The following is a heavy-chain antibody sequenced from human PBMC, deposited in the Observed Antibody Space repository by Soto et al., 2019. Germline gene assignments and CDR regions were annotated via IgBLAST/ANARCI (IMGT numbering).Heavy chain of an antibody. Sequence: ASVKVSCKASGYTFTSYDINWVRQATGQGLEWMGWMNPNSGNTGYAQKFQGRVTMTRNTSISTAYMELSSLRSEDTAVYYCARAYYDFWSGYHYYFDPWGQGTLVTVS. J-gene: IGHJ4*02. CDR2: MNPNSGNT. CDR3: ARAYYDFWSGYHYYFDP. CDR1: GYTFTSYD. V-gene: IGHV1-8*01. D-gene: IGHD3-3*01.